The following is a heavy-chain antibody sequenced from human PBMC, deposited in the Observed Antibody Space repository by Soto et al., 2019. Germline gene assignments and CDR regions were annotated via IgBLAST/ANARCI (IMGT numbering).Heavy chain of an antibody. V-gene: IGHV4-4*02. CDR1: SGSISSSNW. CDR3: VRSGYCSGGSCLVRGYFDS. D-gene: IGHD2-15*01. J-gene: IGHJ4*02. CDR2: IYHSGST. Sequence: SETLSLTCAVSSGSISSSNWWSWVRQPPGKGLEWIGEIYHSGSTNYNPSLKSRVTISVDTSKNQFSLKLSSVTAADTAVYYCVRSGYCSGGSCLVRGYFDSWGQGTLVTVSS.